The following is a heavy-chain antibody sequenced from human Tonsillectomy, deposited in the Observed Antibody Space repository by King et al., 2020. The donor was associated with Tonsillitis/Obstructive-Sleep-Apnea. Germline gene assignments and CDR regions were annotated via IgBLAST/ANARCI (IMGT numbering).Heavy chain of an antibody. D-gene: IGHD6-13*01. V-gene: IGHV4-61*01. J-gene: IGHJ5*02. Sequence: QLQESGPGLVKPSETLSLTCTVSGGSVSSSSYYWRWIRQPPGKGLEWIGYIYYSGGPSYNPSLKSRVTISVDTSENQFSLKLTSVTTADTAVYYCARSDSSSWFRNNCFDPWGQGTLVTVSS. CDR3: ARSDSSSWFRNNCFDP. CDR2: IYYSGGP. CDR1: GGSVSSSSYY.